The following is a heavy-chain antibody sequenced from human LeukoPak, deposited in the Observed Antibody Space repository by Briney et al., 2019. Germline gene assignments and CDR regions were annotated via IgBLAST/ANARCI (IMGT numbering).Heavy chain of an antibody. CDR2: INTNTGNP. Sequence: ASVKVSCKASGYTFTSYAMNWVRQAPGQGLEWMGWINTNTGNPTYAQGFTGRFVFSLDTSVSTAYLQISSLKAEDTAVYYCARRKLVAAAGNDAFDIWGQGTMATVSS. J-gene: IGHJ3*02. D-gene: IGHD6-13*01. V-gene: IGHV7-4-1*02. CDR1: GYTFTSYA. CDR3: ARRKLVAAAGNDAFDI.